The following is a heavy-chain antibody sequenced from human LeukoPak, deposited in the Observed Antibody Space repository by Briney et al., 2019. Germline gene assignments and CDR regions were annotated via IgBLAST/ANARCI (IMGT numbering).Heavy chain of an antibody. CDR2: IYPGDSDT. D-gene: IGHD6-13*01. V-gene: IGHV5-51*01. CDR1: GYSLSNYW. J-gene: IGHJ6*02. CDR3: ARHQGSNYGIDV. Sequence: GESLKISCQGSGYSLSNYWIAWVRQMPGKGLEWMGIIYPGDSDTRYSPSFQGQVTISADKSISTAYLQWSSLEASDTAMYYCARHQGSNYGIDVWGQGTTVTVSS.